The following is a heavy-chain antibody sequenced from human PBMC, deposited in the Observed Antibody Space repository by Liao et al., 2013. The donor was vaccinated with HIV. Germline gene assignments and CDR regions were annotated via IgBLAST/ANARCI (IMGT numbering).Heavy chain of an antibody. Sequence: QVLLQESGPGLVKPSETLSLNCTVSGGSISSSHYYWAWIRQPPGKGLEWIGSIYFSGTTSYNPSLKSRVTVSVDTSKNQVSLKINSVTAADTAVYYCARDPPGSGFDYWGRGHPRSPVSS. J-gene: IGHJ4*02. CDR1: GGSISSSHYY. CDR2: IYFSGTT. V-gene: IGHV4-39*07. D-gene: IGHD3-3*01. CDR3: ARDPPGSGFDY.